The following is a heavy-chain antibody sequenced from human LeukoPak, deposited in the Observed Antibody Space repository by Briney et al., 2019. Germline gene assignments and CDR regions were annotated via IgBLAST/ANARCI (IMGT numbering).Heavy chain of an antibody. CDR2: TSAYNGNT. J-gene: IGHJ3*02. D-gene: IGHD2-21*01. CDR3: ARTLLEEVAFDI. Sequence: ASVKVSCKASGYTFTSYGISWVRQAPGQGLEWMGWTSAYNGNTNYAQKLQGRVTMTTDTSTSTAYMELRSLRSDDTAVYYCARTLLEEVAFDIWGQGTMVTVSS. V-gene: IGHV1-18*01. CDR1: GYTFTSYG.